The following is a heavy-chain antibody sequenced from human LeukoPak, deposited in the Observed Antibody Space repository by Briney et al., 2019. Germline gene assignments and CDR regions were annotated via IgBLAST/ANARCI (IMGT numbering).Heavy chain of an antibody. CDR3: ASATDTAMGPFDY. J-gene: IGHJ4*02. Sequence: PAETLSLTCTVSGVTISSSSYCWGRKGQPRGQEREWVGCIYYSGSTYYNPSLKIRVTISVDTSKNQFSLKLSSVTAADTAVYYCASATDTAMGPFDYWGQGTLVTVSS. V-gene: IGHV4-39*07. D-gene: IGHD5-18*01. CDR2: IYYSGST. CDR1: GVTISSSSYC.